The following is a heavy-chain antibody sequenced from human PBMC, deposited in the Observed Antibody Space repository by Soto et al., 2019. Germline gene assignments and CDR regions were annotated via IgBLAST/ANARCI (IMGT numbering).Heavy chain of an antibody. Sequence: PVGSLRLSCAASAFTFSTYWMSWVRQAPGKGLEWVANIKQDGSEKYYVDSVKGRFTISRDNAKNSLYLQMNSLRAEDTAVYYCARGSTYYYDSSGYYIYYFDYWGQGTLVTVSS. D-gene: IGHD3-22*01. CDR2: IKQDGSEK. CDR1: AFTFSTYW. CDR3: ARGSTYYYDSSGYYIYYFDY. V-gene: IGHV3-7*03. J-gene: IGHJ4*02.